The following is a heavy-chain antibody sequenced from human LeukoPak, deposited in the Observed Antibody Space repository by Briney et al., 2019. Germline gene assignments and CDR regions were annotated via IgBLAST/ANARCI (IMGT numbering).Heavy chain of an antibody. V-gene: IGHV4-59*12. CDR3: ARDHIAVAGNFDY. CDR1: GGSINSYY. Sequence: PSETLSLTCTVSGGSINSYYWSWIRQPPGKGLEWIGYIYYSGSTNYNPSLKSRVAISVDTSKNQFSLKLSSVTAADTAVYYCARDHIAVAGNFDYWGQGTLVTVSS. J-gene: IGHJ4*02. CDR2: IYYSGST. D-gene: IGHD6-19*01.